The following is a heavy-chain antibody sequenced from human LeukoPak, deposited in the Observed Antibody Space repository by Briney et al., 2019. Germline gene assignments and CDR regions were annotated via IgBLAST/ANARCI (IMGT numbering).Heavy chain of an antibody. CDR2: IDPSDSYT. J-gene: IGHJ6*04. CDR1: GSPLTSYW. CDR3: ARQVEDIVVVVAATPHYGMDV. V-gene: IGHV5-10-1*01. Sequence: GESLKISCKGSGSPLTSYWISWVRQMPGKGLEWMGRIDPSDSYTNYSPSFQGHVTISADKSISTAYLQWSGLKASDTAMYYCARQVEDIVVVVAATPHYGMDVWGKGTTVTVSS. D-gene: IGHD2-15*01.